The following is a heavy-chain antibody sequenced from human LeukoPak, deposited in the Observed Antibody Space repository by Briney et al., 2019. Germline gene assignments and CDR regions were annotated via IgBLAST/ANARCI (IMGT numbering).Heavy chain of an antibody. D-gene: IGHD2-2*01. CDR3: AGTHRNIVVVPAANY. CDR2: ISSSSSNI. Sequence: PGGSLRLSCAASGFTFSNYNMNWVRQAPGKGLEWVSSISSSSSNIYYAESVKGRFTISRDNAKNSLYLQMNSLRAEDTAVYYCAGTHRNIVVVPAANYWGQGTLVTVSS. J-gene: IGHJ4*02. V-gene: IGHV3-21*01. CDR1: GFTFSNYN.